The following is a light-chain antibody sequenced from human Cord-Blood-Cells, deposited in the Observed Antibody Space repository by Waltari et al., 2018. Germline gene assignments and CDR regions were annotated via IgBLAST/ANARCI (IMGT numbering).Light chain of an antibody. CDR3: QQSYSTPYT. V-gene: IGKV1-39*01. J-gene: IGKJ2*01. Sequence: DIQMTQYPSSLSASVGARVTITCRASQSSSSYLNWYQQKPRKAPKHLIYAASSLQSGVPSRFSRSGTGTDFTLTISSLQPEDFAAYYCQQSYSTPYTFGQGTKLEIK. CDR2: AAS. CDR1: QSSSSY.